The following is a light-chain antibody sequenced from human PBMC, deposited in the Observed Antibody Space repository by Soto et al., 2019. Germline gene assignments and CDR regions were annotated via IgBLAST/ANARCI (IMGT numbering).Light chain of an antibody. CDR1: QSVRSN. CDR3: QQHHHWPWP. V-gene: IGKV3-15*01. CDR2: GAS. J-gene: IGKJ1*01. Sequence: EIVMTQSPVNLSVSPGEKATLSCRASQSVRSNLAWYQQKPGQAPRLLISGASTRATGFPARFSGGGSGTEFTLTISSLQSEDFAVYFCQQHHHWPWPFGQGTKVDIK.